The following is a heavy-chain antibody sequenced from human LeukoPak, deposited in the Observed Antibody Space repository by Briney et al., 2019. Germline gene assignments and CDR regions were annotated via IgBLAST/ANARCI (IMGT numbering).Heavy chain of an antibody. V-gene: IGHV6-1*01. D-gene: IGHD2-15*01. CDR1: GDSVSSNSAA. CDR2: TYYKSKWYN. Sequence: SQTLSLTCAISGDSVSSNSAAWNWIRQSPSRGLEWLGRTYYKSKWYNDYAVSVKSRITINPDTSKNQFSLQLNSVTPEDTAVYYCASSLLRSRWWDAFDIWGQGTMVTVSS. J-gene: IGHJ3*02. CDR3: ASSLLRSRWWDAFDI.